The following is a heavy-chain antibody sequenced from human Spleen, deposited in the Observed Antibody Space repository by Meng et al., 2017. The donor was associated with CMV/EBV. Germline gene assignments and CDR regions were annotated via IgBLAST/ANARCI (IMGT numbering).Heavy chain of an antibody. CDR3: ARVDCGSTSCYTRRAFDF. CDR1: GYTFTGDY. J-gene: IGHJ4*02. V-gene: IGHV1-2*02. Sequence: ASVKVSCKASGYTFTGDYMHWVRQAPGQGLEWMGWINPNSGGTNYAQKLQGRVTITADTSTGTAYMELRFLRSEDTAVYYCARVDCGSTSCYTRRAFDFWGQGTLVTVSS. CDR2: INPNSGGT. D-gene: IGHD2-2*02.